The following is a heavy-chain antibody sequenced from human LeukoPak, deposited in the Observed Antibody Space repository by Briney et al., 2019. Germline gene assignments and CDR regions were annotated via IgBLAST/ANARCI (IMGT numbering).Heavy chain of an antibody. CDR1: GFTFSSYG. D-gene: IGHD5-18*01. Sequence: GGSLRLPCAASGFTFSSYGMHWVRQAPGKGLEWVAVIWYDGSNKYYADSVKGRFTISRDNSKNTLYLQMNSLRAEDTAVYYCARDSRDTAMVGPDYWGQGTLVSVSS. CDR3: ARDSRDTAMVGPDY. J-gene: IGHJ4*02. CDR2: IWYDGSNK. V-gene: IGHV3-33*01.